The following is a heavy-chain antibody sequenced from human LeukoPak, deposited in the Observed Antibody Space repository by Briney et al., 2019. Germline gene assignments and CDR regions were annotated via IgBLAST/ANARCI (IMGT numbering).Heavy chain of an antibody. J-gene: IGHJ2*01. CDR3: ARDFLGVYSGYDWFWYFDL. CDR2: IYYSGST. D-gene: IGHD5-12*01. CDR1: GGSISSYY. Sequence: SETLSLTCTVSGGSISSYYWSWIRQPPGKGLEWIGYIYYSGSTNYNPSLKSRVTMSVDTSKNQFSLKLSSVTAADTAVYYCARDFLGVYSGYDWFWYFDLWGRGTLVTVSS. V-gene: IGHV4-59*12.